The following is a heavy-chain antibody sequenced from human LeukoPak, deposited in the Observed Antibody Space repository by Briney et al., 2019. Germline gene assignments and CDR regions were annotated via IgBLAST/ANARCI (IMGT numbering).Heavy chain of an antibody. CDR2: IKSDGSFA. CDR3: ARGTGAFDI. J-gene: IGHJ3*02. V-gene: IGHV3-74*01. Sequence: QTGGSLRLSCVASGFTFSSHWMHWVREAPGKGLVWVSHIKSDGSFANYADSVKGRFTISRDNAKNTLYLQMNSLRPEDTAVYYCARGTGAFDIWGQGTKVTVSS. CDR1: GFTFSSHW. D-gene: IGHD1-1*01.